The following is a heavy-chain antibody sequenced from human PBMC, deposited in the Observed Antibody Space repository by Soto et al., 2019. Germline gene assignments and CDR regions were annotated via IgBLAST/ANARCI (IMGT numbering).Heavy chain of an antibody. V-gene: IGHV1-46*01. CDR1: GYTFTSYY. Sequence: ASVKVSCKASGYTFTSYYMHWVRQAPGQGLEWMGIINPSGGSTSYAQKFQGRVTMTRDTSTSTVYMELSSLRSEDTAVYYCARDIAAAGTSWTGWPPTYGMDVWGQGTTVTVSS. D-gene: IGHD6-13*01. CDR2: INPSGGST. J-gene: IGHJ6*02. CDR3: ARDIAAAGTSWTGWPPTYGMDV.